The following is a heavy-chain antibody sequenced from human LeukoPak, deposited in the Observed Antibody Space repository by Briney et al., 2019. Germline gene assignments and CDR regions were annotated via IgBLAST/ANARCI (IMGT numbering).Heavy chain of an antibody. D-gene: IGHD3-10*01. V-gene: IGHV3-23*01. J-gene: IGHJ4*02. Sequence: GGSLRLSCAASGFIFSTYGMTWFRQAPGRGLEWVSGISGGGLNTYYADSVKGRFTSSRDNSKNMLYLQMNSLRAEDTAVYYCAKGGGYGSGTYSEDWGQGTLVTVSS. CDR1: GFIFSTYG. CDR2: ISGGGLNT. CDR3: AKGGGYGSGTYSED.